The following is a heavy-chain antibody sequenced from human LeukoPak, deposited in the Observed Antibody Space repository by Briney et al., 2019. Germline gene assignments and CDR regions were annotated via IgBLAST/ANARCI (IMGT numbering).Heavy chain of an antibody. CDR1: GYTFTSYA. CDR2: INTNTGNP. D-gene: IGHD3-22*01. CDR3: ARGTNRNRPNYYDSSGSRYYYYYMDV. V-gene: IGHV7-4-1*02. Sequence: GASVKVSCKASGYTFTSYAMNWVRQAPGQGLEWMGWINTNTGNPTYAQGFTGRFVFSLDTSVSTAYLQISSLKAEDTAVYYCARGTNRNRPNYYDSSGSRYYYYYMDVWGKGTTVTVSS. J-gene: IGHJ6*03.